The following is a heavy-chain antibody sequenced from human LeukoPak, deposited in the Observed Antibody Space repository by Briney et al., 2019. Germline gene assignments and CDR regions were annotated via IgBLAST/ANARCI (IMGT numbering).Heavy chain of an antibody. Sequence: ASVKVSCKASGYTVTNYYIHWVRQAPGHGREWMGLIKPGGGNANYAQNCQGRVTMTRDTSASTVYMDLSSLRSEDTAIYYCARIRDGYNDAYDIWGQGTVVTVPS. D-gene: IGHD5-24*01. J-gene: IGHJ3*02. CDR3: ARIRDGYNDAYDI. V-gene: IGHV1-46*01. CDR2: IKPGGGNA. CDR1: GYTVTNYY.